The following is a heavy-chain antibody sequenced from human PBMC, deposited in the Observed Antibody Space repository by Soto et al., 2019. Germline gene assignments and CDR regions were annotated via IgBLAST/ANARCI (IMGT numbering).Heavy chain of an antibody. J-gene: IGHJ4*02. CDR2: IYYSGST. D-gene: IGHD4-17*01. V-gene: IGHV4-59*12. CDR3: AKNLGGDYGTNFDY. CDR1: GGSISSYY. Sequence: SETLSLTCTVSGGSISSYYWSWIRQPPGKGLEWIGYIYYSGSTNYNPSLKSRVTISVDNSKNTLYLQMNSLRAEDTAVYYCAKNLGGDYGTNFDYWGQGTLVTVSS.